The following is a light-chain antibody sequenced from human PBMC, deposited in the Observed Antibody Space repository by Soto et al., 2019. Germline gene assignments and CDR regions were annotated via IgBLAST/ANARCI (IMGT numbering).Light chain of an antibody. J-gene: IGKJ1*01. CDR3: QQYNNWSGT. CDR1: QSVSSN. CDR2: GAS. Sequence: EIVMTQSPATLSVSPGERATLSCMASQSVSSNLAWYQQKPGQAPRLLIYGASTRATGIPARFSGSGSGTEFTLTISSLQSEDFAVYYCQQYNNWSGTFGQGTKVDI. V-gene: IGKV3-15*01.